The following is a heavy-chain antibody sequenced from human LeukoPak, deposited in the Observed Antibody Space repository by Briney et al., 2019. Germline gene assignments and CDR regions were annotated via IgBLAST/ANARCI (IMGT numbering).Heavy chain of an antibody. CDR2: ISNSDSTI. Sequence: GGSLRPSCAAPGFTFSSYSMNWVGQAPGKGLEWVSYISNSDSTIHYADSVKGRFTISRDNAQNSLYLQMSSLRAEDTAVYYCARVEDDYGDHYYGMDVWGQGTTVTVSS. J-gene: IGHJ6*02. D-gene: IGHD4-17*01. CDR3: ARVEDDYGDHYYGMDV. V-gene: IGHV3-48*04. CDR1: GFTFSSYS.